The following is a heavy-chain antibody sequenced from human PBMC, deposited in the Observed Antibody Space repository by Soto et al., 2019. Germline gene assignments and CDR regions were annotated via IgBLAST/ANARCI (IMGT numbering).Heavy chain of an antibody. CDR2: IYYSGST. J-gene: IGHJ4*02. D-gene: IGHD3-10*01. CDR1: GSSISSSSYY. CDR3: ARHRFRRLLDY. Sequence: QLQLQESGPGLVKPSETLSLTCTVSGSSISSSSYYWGWIRQPPGKGLEWIGSIYYSGSTYYNPSLKSRVTISVDTSKNQFSLKLSSVTAADTAVYYCARHRFRRLLDYWGQGTLVTVSS. V-gene: IGHV4-39*01.